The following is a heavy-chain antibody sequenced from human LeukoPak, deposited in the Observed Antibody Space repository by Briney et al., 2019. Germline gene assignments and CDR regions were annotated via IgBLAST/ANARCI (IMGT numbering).Heavy chain of an antibody. D-gene: IGHD2-15*01. CDR2: VNPSVGST. V-gene: IGHV1-46*01. J-gene: IGHJ4*02. CDR3: ARDVCSGGTCYSLSL. Sequence: GAAVKVSCKASGNSFTRYYVHWVRQAPGQGLEWVGLVNPSVGSTSYAQQFQGRVTLTRDTSTSTVYMELSSLRSEDTAVYYCARDVCSGGTCYSLSLWGQGTLVTVSS. CDR1: GNSFTRYY.